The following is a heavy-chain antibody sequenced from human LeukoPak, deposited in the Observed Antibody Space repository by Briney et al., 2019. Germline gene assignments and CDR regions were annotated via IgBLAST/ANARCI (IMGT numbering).Heavy chain of an antibody. CDR2: ISGDGGST. CDR1: GFTFDDYG. D-gene: IGHD3-3*01. V-gene: IGHV3-23*01. J-gene: IGHJ6*02. Sequence: GGSLRLSCAASGFTFDDYGMSWVRQAPGKGLEWVSAISGDGGSTYYADSVKGRFTISRDYSKNTLHLQMNSLRAEDTAVYYCAAAYFGVDQYYYGMDVWGQGTTVTVSS. CDR3: AAAYFGVDQYYYGMDV.